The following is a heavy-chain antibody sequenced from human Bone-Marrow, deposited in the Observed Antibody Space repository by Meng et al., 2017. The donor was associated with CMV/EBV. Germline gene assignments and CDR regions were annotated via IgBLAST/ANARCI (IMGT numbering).Heavy chain of an antibody. CDR2: IKQDGSEK. D-gene: IGHD6-13*01. CDR3: AQDSPPSLYSSIWFSTDAFDI. CDR1: GFTPSSYW. V-gene: IGHV3-7*01. J-gene: IGHJ3*02. Sequence: GGSLRLSCAASGFTPSSYWMSWVRQAPGKGLEWVANIKQDGSEKYYVDSVKGRFTISRDNAKNSLYLQMNSLRAEDTAVYYCAQDSPPSLYSSIWFSTDAFDIWGQGTMVAVSS.